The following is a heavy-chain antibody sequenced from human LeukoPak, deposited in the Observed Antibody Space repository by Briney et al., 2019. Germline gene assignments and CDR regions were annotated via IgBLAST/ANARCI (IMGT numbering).Heavy chain of an antibody. CDR3: ARVVTRLREGDYYYDMDV. J-gene: IGHJ6*02. V-gene: IGHV1-3*01. CDR2: IIAGNGNT. CDR1: GYTFTNYA. D-gene: IGHD3-16*01. Sequence: ASVKVSCKASGYTFTNYALHWVRQAPGQRLEWMGWIIAGNGNTEYSQKFQGRVTITRDTSASTAYMELSSLISEDTPVYYCARVVTRLREGDYYYDMDVWGQGTTVTVSS.